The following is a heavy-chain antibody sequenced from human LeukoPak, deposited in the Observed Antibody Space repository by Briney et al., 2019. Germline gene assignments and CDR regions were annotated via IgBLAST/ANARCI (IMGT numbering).Heavy chain of an antibody. V-gene: IGHV3-21*01. CDR3: ARVPRSAGYYYDTSGYPDY. Sequence: PGGSLRLSCAASGFTFSNCAMNWVRQTPGKGLEWVSSISNDGVYFYYADSVKGRFTISRDNAKNSVFLQMNSLRADDTAVYYCARVPRSAGYYYDTSGYPDYWGQGTLVTVSS. J-gene: IGHJ4*02. CDR2: ISNDGVYF. CDR1: GFTFSNCA. D-gene: IGHD3-22*01.